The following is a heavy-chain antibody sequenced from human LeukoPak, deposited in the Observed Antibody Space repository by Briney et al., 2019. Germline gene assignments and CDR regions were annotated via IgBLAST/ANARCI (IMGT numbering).Heavy chain of an antibody. V-gene: IGHV1-2*02. CDR3: ARDRAYLSRKGGDAFDI. CDR2: INPNSGGT. J-gene: IGHJ3*02. D-gene: IGHD3-16*01. Sequence: ASVKVSCKASGYTFTGYYMHWVRQAPGQGLEWMGWINPNSGGTNYAQKFQGRVTMTRDTSISTAYMELSSLRSEDTAVYYCARDRAYLSRKGGDAFDIWGQGTMVTVSS. CDR1: GYTFTGYY.